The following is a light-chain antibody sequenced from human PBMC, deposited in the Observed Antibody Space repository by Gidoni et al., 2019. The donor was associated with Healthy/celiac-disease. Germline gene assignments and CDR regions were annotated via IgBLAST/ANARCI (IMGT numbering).Light chain of an antibody. CDR3: QQFNNYPLT. V-gene: IGKV1D-13*01. Sequence: AIHLTQSPSSLSASVGDSVTITCRASQGISSALAWYQQKPGKAPKLLIYDASSLESGVPSRFSGSGCRTYFTLTISSLQPEYFATYYCQQFNNYPLTFGGGTKVEIK. CDR1: QGISSA. CDR2: DAS. J-gene: IGKJ4*01.